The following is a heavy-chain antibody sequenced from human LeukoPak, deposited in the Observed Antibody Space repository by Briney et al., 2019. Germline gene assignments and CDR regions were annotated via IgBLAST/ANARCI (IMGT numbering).Heavy chain of an antibody. CDR3: ARHTRGSYPYGMDV. V-gene: IGHV3-11*01. Sequence: GGSLRLSCAASGFTFSDYYTSWIRQAPGKGLEWVSYISSSGSTIYYADSVKGRFTISRDNAKNSLYLQMNSLRAEDTAVYYCARHTRGSYPYGMDVWGQGTTVTVSS. D-gene: IGHD1-26*01. CDR2: ISSSGSTI. J-gene: IGHJ6*02. CDR1: GFTFSDYY.